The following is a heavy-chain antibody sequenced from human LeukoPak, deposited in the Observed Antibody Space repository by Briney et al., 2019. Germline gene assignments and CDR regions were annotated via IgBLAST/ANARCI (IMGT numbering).Heavy chain of an antibody. J-gene: IGHJ4*02. V-gene: IGHV3-23*01. D-gene: IGHD1-26*01. Sequence: PGGSLRLSCAASGFTFSSYAMSWVRQAPGKGLEWVSAISGSGGSAYYADSVKGRFTISRDNSKNTLYLQMNSLRAEDTAVYYCAKKSGSYYFYYFDYWGQGTLVTVSS. CDR3: AKKSGSYYFYYFDY. CDR2: ISGSGGSA. CDR1: GFTFSSYA.